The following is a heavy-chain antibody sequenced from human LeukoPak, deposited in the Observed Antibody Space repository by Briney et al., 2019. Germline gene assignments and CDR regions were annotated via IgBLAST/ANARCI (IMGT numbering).Heavy chain of an antibody. CDR2: IYYSGST. V-gene: IGHV4-39*07. CDR1: GGSISSSSYY. J-gene: IGHJ4*02. D-gene: IGHD6-13*01. Sequence: PSETLSLTCTVSGGSISSSSYYWGWIRQPPGKGLEWIGSIYYSGSTYYNPSLKSRVTISVVTSKNQFSLKLSSVTAADTAVYYCARIVIAAAGIDDYWGQGTLVNVSS. CDR3: ARIVIAAAGIDDY.